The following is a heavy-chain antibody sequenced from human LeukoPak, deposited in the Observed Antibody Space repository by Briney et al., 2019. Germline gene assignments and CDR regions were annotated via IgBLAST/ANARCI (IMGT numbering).Heavy chain of an antibody. Sequence: GGSPRLSCAASGFTFSSYAMSWVRQAPGKGLEWVSAISGSGGSTYYADSVKGRFTISRDNSKNTLYLQMNSLRAEDTAVYYCAKDAICSSTSCYVDYWGQGTLVTVSS. CDR2: ISGSGGST. D-gene: IGHD2-2*01. CDR3: AKDAICSSTSCYVDY. V-gene: IGHV3-23*01. CDR1: GFTFSSYA. J-gene: IGHJ4*02.